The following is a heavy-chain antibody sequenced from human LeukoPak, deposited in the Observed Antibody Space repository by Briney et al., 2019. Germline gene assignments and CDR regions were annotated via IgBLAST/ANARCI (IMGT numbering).Heavy chain of an antibody. CDR2: INPNSGGT. CDR3: ARVVYEYYDFWSGPDRFDY. D-gene: IGHD3-3*01. J-gene: IGHJ4*02. V-gene: IGHV1-2*02. Sequence: ASVKVSCKASGYTFTAYYMHWMRQASGQGLEWMGWINPNSGGTNYAQKFQGRVTMTRDTSISTAYMELSRLRSDDTAVYYCARVVYEYYDFWSGPDRFDYWGQGTLVTVSS. CDR1: GYTFTAYY.